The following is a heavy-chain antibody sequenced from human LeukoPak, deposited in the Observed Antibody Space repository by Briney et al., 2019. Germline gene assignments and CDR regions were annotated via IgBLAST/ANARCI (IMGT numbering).Heavy chain of an antibody. CDR1: GYTFTSYY. J-gene: IGHJ4*02. CDR2: INPSGGST. D-gene: IGHD4-17*01. Sequence: ASVKVSCKASGYTFTSYYMHWVRQAPGQGLEWMGIINPSGGSTSYAQKFQGRVTMTRDTSTSTVYMELSSLGSEDTAVYYCARADYGDYDASPFDYWGQGTLVTVSS. V-gene: IGHV1-46*01. CDR3: ARADYGDYDASPFDY.